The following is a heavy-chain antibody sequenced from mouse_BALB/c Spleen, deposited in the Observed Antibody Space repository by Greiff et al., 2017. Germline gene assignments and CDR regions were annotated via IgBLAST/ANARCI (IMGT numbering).Heavy chain of an antibody. D-gene: IGHD2-4*01. CDR3: ARGGIRPDYYAMDY. Sequence: EVHLVESGGGLVQPGGSRKLSCAASGFTFSSYAMSWVRQTPEKRLEWVASISSGGSTYYPDSVKGRFTISRDNARNILYLQMSSLRSEDTAMYYCARGGIRPDYYAMDYWGQGTSVTVSS. J-gene: IGHJ4*01. CDR2: ISSGGST. V-gene: IGHV5-6-5*01. CDR1: GFTFSSYA.